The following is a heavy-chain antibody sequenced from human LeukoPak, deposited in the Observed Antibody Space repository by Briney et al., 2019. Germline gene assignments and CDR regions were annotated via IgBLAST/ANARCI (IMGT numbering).Heavy chain of an antibody. CDR2: INPNSGGT. V-gene: IGHV1-2*02. D-gene: IGHD2-15*01. CDR3: VRVTPGAWYFDL. CDR1: GYTFTGHY. Sequence: ASVKVSCKASGYTFTGHYMHWVRQAPGQGLEWMGWINPNSGGTDYAQKFQGGVTMTRDTSLSTAHMELSSLRSDDTAMYFCVRVTPGAWYFDLWGRGTLVTVSS. J-gene: IGHJ2*01.